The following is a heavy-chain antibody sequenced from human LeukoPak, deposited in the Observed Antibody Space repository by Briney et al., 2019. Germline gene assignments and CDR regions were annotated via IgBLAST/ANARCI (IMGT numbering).Heavy chain of an antibody. Sequence: PGGSLRLSCAASVSTFSSYAMSWVRQAPGKGLEWVSTISGSGGSTYYADSVKGRFTISRDNSKNTLFLQTNSLRADDTAMYYCARKRDYSHGPAPSDPWGQGTLVTVSS. V-gene: IGHV3-23*01. CDR3: ARKRDYSHGPAPSDP. CDR2: ISGSGGST. CDR1: VSTFSSYA. J-gene: IGHJ5*02. D-gene: IGHD3-10*01.